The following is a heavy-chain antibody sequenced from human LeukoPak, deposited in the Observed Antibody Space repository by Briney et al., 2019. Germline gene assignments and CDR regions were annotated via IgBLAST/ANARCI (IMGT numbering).Heavy chain of an antibody. CDR1: GFTFSSYA. J-gene: IGHJ4*02. CDR3: AAAIYDFWSGPSEPFDY. D-gene: IGHD3-3*01. CDR2: ISGSGGST. V-gene: IGHV3-23*01. Sequence: PGGSLRLSCAASGFTFSSYAMSWVRQAPGKGLEWVSAISGSGGSTYYADSVKGRFTIPRDNSKNTLYLQMNSLRAEDTAVYYCAAAIYDFWSGPSEPFDYWGQGTLVTVSS.